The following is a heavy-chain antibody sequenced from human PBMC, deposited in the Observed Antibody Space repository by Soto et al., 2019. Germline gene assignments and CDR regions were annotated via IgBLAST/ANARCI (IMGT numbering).Heavy chain of an antibody. J-gene: IGHJ4*02. D-gene: IGHD3-3*01. CDR2: IIPIFGTA. Sequence: QVQLVQSGAEVKKPGSSVKVSCKASGGTFSSYAISWVRQAPGQGLEWMGGIIPIFGTANYAQKFQGRVTITADESTITAYMELSSLRSEDTAVYYCARVRPGFYDFWSGPYYWGQGTLVTVSS. CDR3: ARVRPGFYDFWSGPYY. CDR1: GGTFSSYA. V-gene: IGHV1-69*01.